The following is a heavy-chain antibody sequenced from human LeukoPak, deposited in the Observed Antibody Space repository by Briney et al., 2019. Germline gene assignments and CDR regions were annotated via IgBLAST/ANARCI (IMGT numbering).Heavy chain of an antibody. D-gene: IGHD2-2*02. Sequence: ASVKVSCKASGGTFSSYAISWVRQAPGQGLEWMGGIIPIFGTANYAQKFQGRVTITTDESTSTAYMELSSLRSEDTAVYYCARVPPDCSSTSCYSYRGQGTLVTVSS. CDR2: IIPIFGTA. CDR3: ARVPPDCSSTSCYSY. J-gene: IGHJ4*02. V-gene: IGHV1-69*05. CDR1: GGTFSSYA.